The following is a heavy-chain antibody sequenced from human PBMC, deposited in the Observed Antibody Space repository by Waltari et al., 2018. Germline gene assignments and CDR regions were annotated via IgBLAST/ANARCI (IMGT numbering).Heavy chain of an antibody. J-gene: IGHJ4*02. CDR1: GGPIRSSSYY. D-gene: IGHD2-15*01. Sequence: QLQLQESGPGLVKPSETLSLTCTVSGGPIRSSSYYWGWFRPPPGKGLEWIGSIYYGGSTYYSPSLKSRVTISVDTSKNQFSLKLTSVTAADTAVYYCARHTYGGNVYYFDQWGQGTLVTVSS. CDR2: IYYGGST. CDR3: ARHTYGGNVYYFDQ. V-gene: IGHV4-39*01.